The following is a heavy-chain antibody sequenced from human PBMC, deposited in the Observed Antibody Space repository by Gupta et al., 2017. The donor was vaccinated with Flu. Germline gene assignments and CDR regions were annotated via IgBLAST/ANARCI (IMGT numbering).Heavy chain of an antibody. CDR1: GFTFRSYS. CDR3: ARDLLEYSSSWDNDAFDI. CDR2: ISSSSSYI. Sequence: EVQLVESGGGLVKPGGSLRLSCAASGFTFRSYSMNWVRQAPGKGLEWVSSISSSSSYIYYADSVKGRVTISRDNAKNSLYLQMNSLRAEETAVYYCARDLLEYSSSWDNDAFDIWGQGTMVTVSS. D-gene: IGHD6-13*01. J-gene: IGHJ3*02. V-gene: IGHV3-21*01.